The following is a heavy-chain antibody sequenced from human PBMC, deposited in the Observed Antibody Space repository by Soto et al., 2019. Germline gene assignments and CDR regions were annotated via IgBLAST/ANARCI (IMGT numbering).Heavy chain of an antibody. CDR2: ISAYNGNT. CDR3: ARDLGQQLVDY. D-gene: IGHD6-13*01. Sequence: ASVKVSCKASGDTFTSYGISWVRQAPGQGLEWMGWISAYNGNTNYAQNLQGRVTMTTDTSTSTAYMDLRSLRSDDTAVYYCARDLGQQLVDYWGQGTLVTVSS. V-gene: IGHV1-18*01. J-gene: IGHJ4*02. CDR1: GDTFTSYG.